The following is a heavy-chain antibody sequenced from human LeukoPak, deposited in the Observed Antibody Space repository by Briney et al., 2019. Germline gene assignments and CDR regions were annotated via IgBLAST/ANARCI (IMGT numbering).Heavy chain of an antibody. V-gene: IGHV4-4*07. Sequence: SETLSLTCAVSGGSLSGYYWTWIRQPPGKGLEWIGRIYTSGSTNYNPSLKSRVTMSVDTSKNQFSLKLSSVTAAGTAVYYCARDILTSLRYFDWFDPWGQGTLVTVSS. CDR3: ARDILTSLRYFDWFDP. CDR2: IYTSGST. CDR1: GGSLSGYY. J-gene: IGHJ5*02. D-gene: IGHD3-9*01.